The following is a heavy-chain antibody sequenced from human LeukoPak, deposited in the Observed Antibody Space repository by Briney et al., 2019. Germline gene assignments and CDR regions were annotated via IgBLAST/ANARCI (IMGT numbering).Heavy chain of an antibody. Sequence: PGGSLRLSCAASGFTFSSYSMNWVRQAPGKGLEWVSSISSSSSYIYYADSVKGRFTISRDNAKNSLYLQMNSLRAEDTAVYYCAKNGDYYGSGSYYKVLYYFDYWGQGAQVTVSS. CDR2: ISSSSSYI. D-gene: IGHD3-10*01. V-gene: IGHV3-21*01. CDR3: AKNGDYYGSGSYYKVLYYFDY. J-gene: IGHJ4*02. CDR1: GFTFSSYS.